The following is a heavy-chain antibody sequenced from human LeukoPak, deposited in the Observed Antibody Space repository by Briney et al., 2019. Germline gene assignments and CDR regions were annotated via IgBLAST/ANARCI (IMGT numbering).Heavy chain of an antibody. V-gene: IGHV3-30-3*01. CDR3: ARETIGYCSGGSCLFYDY. Sequence: GGSLRLSCAASGFTFSSYDMHWVRQAPGKGLEWVAVISYDGSNKYYADSVKGRFTISRDNSKNTLYLQMNSLRAEDTAVYYCARETIGYCSGGSCLFYDYWGQGTLVTVSS. J-gene: IGHJ4*02. D-gene: IGHD2-15*01. CDR1: GFTFSSYD. CDR2: ISYDGSNK.